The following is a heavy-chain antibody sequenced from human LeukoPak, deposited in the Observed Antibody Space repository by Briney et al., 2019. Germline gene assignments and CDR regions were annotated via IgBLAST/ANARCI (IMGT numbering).Heavy chain of an antibody. V-gene: IGHV4-4*02. CDR3: AREEYQLLYYYYGMDV. Sequence: PSETLSLTCAVSGGSISSSNWWSWVRQPPGKGLEWIGEIYHSGSTNYNPSLKSRVTISVDKSKNQFSLKLSSVTAADTAVYYCAREEYQLLYYYYGMDVWGQGTTVTVSS. CDR2: IYHSGST. J-gene: IGHJ6*02. CDR1: GGSISSSNW. D-gene: IGHD2-2*01.